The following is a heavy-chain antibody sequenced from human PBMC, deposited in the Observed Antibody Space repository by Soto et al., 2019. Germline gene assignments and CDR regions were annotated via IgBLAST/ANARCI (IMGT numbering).Heavy chain of an antibody. J-gene: IGHJ6*02. V-gene: IGHV4-59*08. Sequence: QVQLQESGPGLVKPSETLSLTCTVSGGSISSYYWSWIRQPPGKGLEWIGYIYYSGSTNYNPSLKSRVTISVDTSKNQFSLKLSSVTAADTAVYYCARHGRSGGGWGMDVWGQGTTVTVSS. CDR3: ARHGRSGGGWGMDV. D-gene: IGHD3-3*01. CDR1: GGSISSYY. CDR2: IYYSGST.